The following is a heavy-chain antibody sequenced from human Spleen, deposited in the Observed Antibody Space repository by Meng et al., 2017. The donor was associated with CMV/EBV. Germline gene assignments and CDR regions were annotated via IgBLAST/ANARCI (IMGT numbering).Heavy chain of an antibody. CDR1: GFNFDDYD. Sequence: EALSLTCAASGFNFDDYDMTWVRQAPGKGLEWVSGIYWNGGRTGYGDSVKGRCTISRENAKNSLYLQMNSLRAEDTAVYYCARYAVAVKYYYFDYWGQGTLVTVSS. V-gene: IGHV3-20*04. J-gene: IGHJ4*02. CDR2: IYWNGGRT. D-gene: IGHD6-19*01. CDR3: ARYAVAVKYYYFDY.